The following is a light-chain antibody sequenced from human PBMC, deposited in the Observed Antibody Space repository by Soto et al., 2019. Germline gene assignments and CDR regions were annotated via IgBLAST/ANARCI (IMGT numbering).Light chain of an antibody. J-gene: IGKJ1*01. Sequence: DIQMTQFPSTLFASVGDRVTITCRASQSISRWLAWYQQKPGKAPKLLIYDASNLEKGVPSGFSGRGSGTEFTLTISSLQPDDFATYFCQQYNSYSPETFGQGTKVEI. CDR3: QQYNSYSPET. CDR1: QSISRW. V-gene: IGKV1-5*01. CDR2: DAS.